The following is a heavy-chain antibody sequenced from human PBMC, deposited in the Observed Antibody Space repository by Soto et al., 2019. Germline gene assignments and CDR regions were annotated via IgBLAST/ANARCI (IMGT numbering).Heavy chain of an antibody. J-gene: IGHJ4*02. CDR1: GFTFSSYW. V-gene: IGHV3-74*01. D-gene: IGHD5-18*01. Sequence: GSLRLSCAASGFTFSSYWMHWVRQAPGKGLVWVSRINSDGSSTSYADSVKGRFTISRDNAKNTLYLQMNSLRAEDTAVYYCAREMATADFGYWGQGTLVTVSS. CDR2: INSDGSST. CDR3: AREMATADFGY.